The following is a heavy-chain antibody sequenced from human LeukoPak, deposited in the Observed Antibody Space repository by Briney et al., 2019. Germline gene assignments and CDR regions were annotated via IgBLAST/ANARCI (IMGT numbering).Heavy chain of an antibody. V-gene: IGHV3-30*18. CDR2: ISYDGSNK. CDR1: GFTFSSYG. CDR3: AKRTKVGATTFYYYGMDV. Sequence: PGRSLRLSCAASGFTFSSYGMHWVRQAPGKGLEWVALISYDGSNKYYADSVKGRFTISRDNSKNTLYLQMDRLRAEDTAVYYCAKRTKVGATTFYYYGMDVWGQGTTVTVSS. D-gene: IGHD1-26*01. J-gene: IGHJ6*02.